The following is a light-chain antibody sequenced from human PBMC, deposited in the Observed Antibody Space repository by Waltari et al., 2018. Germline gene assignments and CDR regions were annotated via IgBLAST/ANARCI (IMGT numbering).Light chain of an antibody. CDR1: QSFSIY. V-gene: IGKV1-8*01. J-gene: IGKJ1*01. CDR3: QQYYSSPAT. CDR2: AAS. Sequence: AIRITQSPSSLSASTGDRVTITCRASQSFSIYLAWYQQKPGKAPKVLIYAASTLQSGGPASVSGSGSGTDFTLTISCLQSEDFAIYYCQQYYSSPATFGQGTKVEIK.